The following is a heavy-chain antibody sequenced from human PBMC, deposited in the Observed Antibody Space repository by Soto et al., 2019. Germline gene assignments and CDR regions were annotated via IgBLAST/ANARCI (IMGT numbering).Heavy chain of an antibody. CDR1: GGSISSGDYY. Sequence: SETLSLTCTCSGGSISSGDYYWSWIRQPPGKGLEWIGYIYYSGSTYYNPSPKSRVTISVDTSKNQFSLKLSSVNAPDTTVYYGARDRGSIVVVPAAIGAWFDPWGQGTLVTVSS. V-gene: IGHV4-30-4*01. D-gene: IGHD2-2*01. J-gene: IGHJ5*02. CDR2: IYYSGST. CDR3: ARDRGSIVVVPAAIGAWFDP.